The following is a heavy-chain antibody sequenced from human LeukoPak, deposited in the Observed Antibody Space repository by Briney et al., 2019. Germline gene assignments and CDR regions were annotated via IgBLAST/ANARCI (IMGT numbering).Heavy chain of an antibody. Sequence: SETLSLTCTVSDGSISTYFWSWIRQPAGKGLEWIGRIHISGNTIYNPSLKSRLTMSLDASKEQFSLALSSVTAADTAVYYCAGQLYDRAMDVWGLGTTVTVSS. CDR1: DGSISTYF. CDR2: IHISGNT. CDR3: AGQLYDRAMDV. V-gene: IGHV4-4*07. D-gene: IGHD2-2*01. J-gene: IGHJ6*02.